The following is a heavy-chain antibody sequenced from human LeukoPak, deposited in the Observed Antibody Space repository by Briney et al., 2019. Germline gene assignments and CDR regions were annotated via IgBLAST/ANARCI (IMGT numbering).Heavy chain of an antibody. CDR3: ARDYSEYYYYYYMDV. J-gene: IGHJ6*03. D-gene: IGHD2-15*01. CDR1: GFTFSSYS. CDR2: ISSSSSYI. Sequence: GGSLRLSXAASGFTFSSYSMNWVRQAPGKGLEWVSSISSSSSYIYYADSVKGRFTISRDNAKNSLYLQMNSLRAEDTAVYYCARDYSEYYYYYYMDVWGKGTTVTVSS. V-gene: IGHV3-21*01.